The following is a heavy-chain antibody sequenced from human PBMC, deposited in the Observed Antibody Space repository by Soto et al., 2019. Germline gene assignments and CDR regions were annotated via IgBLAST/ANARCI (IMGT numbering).Heavy chain of an antibody. D-gene: IGHD3-22*01. CDR2: IYYSGST. Sequence: SETLSLTCTVSGGSISSYYWSWIRQPPGKGLERIGYIYYSGSTNYNPSLKSRVTITVDTSKNHFSLKLSSVTAADTALYYCARRISSSGYYYGNNWFDPWGQGTLVTVSS. CDR3: ARRISSSGYYYGNNWFDP. J-gene: IGHJ5*02. CDR1: GGSISSYY. V-gene: IGHV4-59*08.